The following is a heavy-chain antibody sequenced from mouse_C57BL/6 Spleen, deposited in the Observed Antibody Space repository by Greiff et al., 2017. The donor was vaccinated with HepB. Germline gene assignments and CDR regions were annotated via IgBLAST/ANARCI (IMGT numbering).Heavy chain of an antibody. J-gene: IGHJ2*01. Sequence: EVQLQESGPGMVKPSQSLSLTCTVTGYSITSGYDWHWIRHFPGNKLEWMGYISYSGSTNYNPSLKSRISITHDTSKNHFFLKLNSVTTEDTATYYCARGLGRYFDYWGQGTTLTVSS. CDR3: ARGLGRYFDY. CDR1: GYSITSGYD. D-gene: IGHD4-1*01. V-gene: IGHV3-1*01. CDR2: ISYSGST.